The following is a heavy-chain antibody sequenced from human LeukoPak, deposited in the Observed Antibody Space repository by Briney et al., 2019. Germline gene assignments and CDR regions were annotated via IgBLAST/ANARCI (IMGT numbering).Heavy chain of an antibody. J-gene: IGHJ4*02. V-gene: IGHV3-23*01. D-gene: IGHD1-26*01. CDR2: ISGSGGST. CDR3: AKDANTFIVGATYDY. Sequence: GGSLRLSCAACGFTFSSYAMSWLRQAPGKGLEWVSAISGSGGSTYYADTVKGRFTISRDNSKNTLYLQMNSLRAEDTAVYYCAKDANTFIVGATYDYWGQGTLVTVSS. CDR1: GFTFSSYA.